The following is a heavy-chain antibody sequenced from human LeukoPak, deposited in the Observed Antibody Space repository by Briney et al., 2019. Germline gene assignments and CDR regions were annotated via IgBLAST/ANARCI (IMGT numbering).Heavy chain of an antibody. D-gene: IGHD6-13*01. CDR2: ISYDGTQK. Sequence: GGSLRLSCAAYGFTFCSYSIHWVRQTPGKGLQWVSAISYDGTQKFYADSVKGRFTLSRDNSKNTLYLQMNSLTTEDTAVYFCARERAAAASSSDFDYWGQGTLVTVSS. J-gene: IGHJ4*02. CDR3: ARERAAAASSSDFDY. CDR1: GFTFCSYS. V-gene: IGHV3-30*04.